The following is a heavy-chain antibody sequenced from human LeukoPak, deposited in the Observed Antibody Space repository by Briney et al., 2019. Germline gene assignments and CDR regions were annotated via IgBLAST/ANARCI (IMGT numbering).Heavy chain of an antibody. CDR1: GGTFSGYA. J-gene: IGHJ2*01. CDR2: IVVTFGIA. CDR3: ARSSCSGASCYSRDDWYLDL. V-gene: IGHV1-69*04. D-gene: IGHD2-15*01. Sequence: SVKVSCKASGGTFSGYAINWVRQAPGQGLEWMGRIVVTFGIANCAQGFQGRVTITADKSTGTAYMQLSSLRSEDTALYYCARSSCSGASCYSRDDWYLDLWGRGTLVTVSS.